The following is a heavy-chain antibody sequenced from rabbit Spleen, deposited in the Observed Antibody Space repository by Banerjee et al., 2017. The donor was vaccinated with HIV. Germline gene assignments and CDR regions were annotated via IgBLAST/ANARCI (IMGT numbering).Heavy chain of an antibody. J-gene: IGHJ2*02. CDR1: RFSFSSSDY. Sequence: QSLEESGGGLVQPEGSLTLTCKASRFSFSSSDYICWVRQAPGKGLEWISCIAGSSSGFTYSATWATGRFTISKTSSTTVTLQMTSLTAADTATYFCGRRTSETAFDPWGQGTLVTVS. CDR3: GRRTSETAFDP. D-gene: IGHD7-1*01. V-gene: IGHV1S40*01. CDR2: IAGSSSGFT.